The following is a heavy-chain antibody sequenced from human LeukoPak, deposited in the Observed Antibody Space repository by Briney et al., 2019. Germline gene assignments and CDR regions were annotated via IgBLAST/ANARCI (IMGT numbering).Heavy chain of an antibody. CDR1: GFTFRGSI. Sequence: GWSLKLSRAASGFTFRGSIIHWLRQASGKGLEWIGRISSKANSYATAYAASVKGRLTISSDDAKNPAYLHMDSLNTEDTAVDYCTSPQADGGATCFRHWGQGTLVTVSS. J-gene: IGHJ1*01. CDR2: ISSKANSYAT. V-gene: IGHV3-73*01. CDR3: TSPQADGGATCFRH. D-gene: IGHD4-23*01.